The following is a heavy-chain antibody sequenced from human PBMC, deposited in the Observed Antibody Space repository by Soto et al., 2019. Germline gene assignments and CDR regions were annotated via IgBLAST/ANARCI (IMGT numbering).Heavy chain of an antibody. D-gene: IGHD2-15*01. CDR2: MNPDSGDT. CDR1: GYPFSAFD. CDR3: VRRPGGVATPGDDY. Sequence: QVQLVQSGAEVKKPGASVKVSCEASGYPFSAFDINWVRQAGGQGLEWMGWMNPDSGDTAFAQRFQDRITMTRSTSISTAYMELSRLTSDDTAVYLCVRRPGGVATPGDDYWGQGTLVTVSS. V-gene: IGHV1-8*01. J-gene: IGHJ4*02.